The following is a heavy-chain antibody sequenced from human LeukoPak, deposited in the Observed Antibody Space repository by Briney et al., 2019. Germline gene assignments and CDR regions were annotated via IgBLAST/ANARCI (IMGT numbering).Heavy chain of an antibody. J-gene: IGHJ4*02. CDR1: GYTFTSYG. V-gene: IGHV1-18*01. D-gene: IGHD5-18*01. Sequence: GASVPVSCKASGYTFTSYGISWVRQAAGQGLDWMGGMSAYIGNTYYAQKLQGRVTMSTDTSTSTAYMELSSLRSDDTAVYYCARAKDSYGYSGFDYWGQGTLVTVS. CDR3: ARAKDSYGYSGFDY. CDR2: MSAYIGNT.